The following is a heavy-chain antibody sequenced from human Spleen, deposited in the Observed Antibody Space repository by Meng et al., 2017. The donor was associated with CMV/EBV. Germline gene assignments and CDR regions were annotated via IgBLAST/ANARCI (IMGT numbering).Heavy chain of an antibody. Sequence: ASVKVSCKASGYIFVSYGISWVRQAPGQGLEWMGWISAYNGNTNYAEKFQGRVIMTWDTSISTAYMELSRLRSNDTAVFYCARGGLSTALPEAPSSSSIDNWGQGTLVTVSS. D-gene: IGHD2/OR15-2a*01. CDR2: ISAYNGNT. CDR3: ARGGLSTALPEAPSSSSIDN. J-gene: IGHJ4*02. CDR1: GYIFVSYG. V-gene: IGHV1-18*04.